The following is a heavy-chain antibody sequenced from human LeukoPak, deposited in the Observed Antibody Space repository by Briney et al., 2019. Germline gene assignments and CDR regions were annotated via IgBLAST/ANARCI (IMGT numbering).Heavy chain of an antibody. Sequence: ASVKASCKASGYTFSTYYMHWVRQAPGQGLEWMGVINTSGGSTMYVQKFRGRVTMTRDTSTSIVYMELSSLRSEDTAVYYCARVWSYYYYGLDVWGQGTTVTVSS. CDR3: ARVWSYYYYGLDV. V-gene: IGHV1-46*01. CDR2: INTSGGST. D-gene: IGHD3-10*01. J-gene: IGHJ6*02. CDR1: GYTFSTYY.